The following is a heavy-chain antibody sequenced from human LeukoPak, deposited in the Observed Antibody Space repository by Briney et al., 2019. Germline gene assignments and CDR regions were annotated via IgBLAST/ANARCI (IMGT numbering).Heavy chain of an antibody. CDR2: INPNSGGT. D-gene: IGHD6-25*01. Sequence: ASVKVSCKASGYTFTGYYMHWVRQAPGQGLEWMGWINPNSGGTNYAQKFQGRVTMTRVTSISTAYMELSRLRSDDTAVYYCAREGSGRLLRRYYYYMDVWGKGTTVTVSS. J-gene: IGHJ6*03. CDR3: AREGSGRLLRRYYYYMDV. V-gene: IGHV1-2*02. CDR1: GYTFTGYY.